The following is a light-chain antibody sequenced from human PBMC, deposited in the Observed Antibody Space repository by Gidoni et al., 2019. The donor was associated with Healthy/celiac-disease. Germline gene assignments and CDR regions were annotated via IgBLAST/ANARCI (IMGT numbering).Light chain of an antibody. J-gene: IGLJ2*01. V-gene: IGLV1-47*01. CDR2: RKN. Sequence: SVLTQPPSASGTPGQRVTISCSGSSSNIGSNYVYWYQQLPGTAPKLLIYRKNQRPSGVPDRCSGSKSGTSASLAISGLRSEDEADDYCAAWDDSLSGPVVFGGGTKLTVL. CDR3: AAWDDSLSGPVV. CDR1: SSNIGSNY.